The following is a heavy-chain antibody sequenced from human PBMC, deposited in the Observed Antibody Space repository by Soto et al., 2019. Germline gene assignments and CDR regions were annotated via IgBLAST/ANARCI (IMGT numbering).Heavy chain of an antibody. CDR3: ARTDCSSTSCYNYYYYGTDV. J-gene: IGHJ6*04. V-gene: IGHV1-3*01. D-gene: IGHD2-2*01. Sequence: ASVNVSCKTSGYSFTKYGLHWVRQAPGQRLEWMGWINPGNGDTKYSQKFQGRVTITRDTSATTAYMELSSLRSEDSAVFYCARTDCSSTSCYNYYYYGTDVWGKGKTVTVSA. CDR1: GYSFTKYG. CDR2: INPGNGDT.